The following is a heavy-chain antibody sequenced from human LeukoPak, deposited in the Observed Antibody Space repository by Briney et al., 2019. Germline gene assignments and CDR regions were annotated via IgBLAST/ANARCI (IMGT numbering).Heavy chain of an antibody. CDR2: INPNSGGT. CDR1: GYAFTGYY. CDR3: ARSPSGWYGEFDY. V-gene: IGHV1-2*02. Sequence: ASVKVSCKASGYAFTGYYMHWVRQAPGQGLEWMGWINPNSGGTNYAQKFQGRVTMTRDTSISTAYMELSRLRSDDTAVYYCARSPSGWYGEFDYWGQGTLVTVSS. J-gene: IGHJ4*02. D-gene: IGHD6-19*01.